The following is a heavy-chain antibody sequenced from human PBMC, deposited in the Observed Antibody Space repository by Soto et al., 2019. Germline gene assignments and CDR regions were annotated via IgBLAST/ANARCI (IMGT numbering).Heavy chain of an antibody. CDR2: ISGSGGST. Sequence: GGSLRLSCVASGFTFSSYAMSWVRQAPGKGLEWVSAISGSGGSTYYADSVKGRFTISRDNSKNTLYLQMNSLRAEDTAVYYCAKGVVVAARDLYYFDYWGQGTLVTVSS. D-gene: IGHD2-15*01. V-gene: IGHV3-23*01. J-gene: IGHJ4*02. CDR3: AKGVVVAARDLYYFDY. CDR1: GFTFSSYA.